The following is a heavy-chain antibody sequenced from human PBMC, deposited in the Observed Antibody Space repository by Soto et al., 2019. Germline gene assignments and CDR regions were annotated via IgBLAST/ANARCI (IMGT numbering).Heavy chain of an antibody. J-gene: IGHJ5*02. V-gene: IGHV4-34*01. CDR3: ARHKVPLRSLNWFDP. CDR2: INHSGST. CDR1: GGSFSGYY. Sequence: SETLSLTCAVYGGSFSGYYWSWIRQPPGKGLEWIGEINHSGSTNYNPSLKSRVTISVDTSKNQFSLKLSSVTAADTAVYYCARHKVPLRSLNWFDPWGQGTLVTVSS.